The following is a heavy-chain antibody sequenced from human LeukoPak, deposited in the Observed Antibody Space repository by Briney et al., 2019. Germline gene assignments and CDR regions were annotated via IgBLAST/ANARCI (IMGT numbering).Heavy chain of an antibody. V-gene: IGHV4-4*07. Sequence: SSETLSLTCTVSGGSISSYYWSWIRQPAGKGLEWIGRTYTSGTINYNPSLKSRVTMSVDTSKNQLSLKLSSVTAADTAVYYCARGAYYYESASWGQGALVTVSS. D-gene: IGHD3-22*01. CDR1: GGSISSYY. J-gene: IGHJ4*02. CDR3: ARGAYYYESAS. CDR2: TYTSGTI.